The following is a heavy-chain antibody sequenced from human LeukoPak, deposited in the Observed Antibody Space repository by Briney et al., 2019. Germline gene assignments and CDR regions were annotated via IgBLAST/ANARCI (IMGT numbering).Heavy chain of an antibody. Sequence: GGSLRLSCAASGLTFSSYSMNWVRKAPGKGLEWVSFISSLSGTRDYADSVRGRFTISRDNAKNSLYLHMDSLRSEDTAVYYCARDHGGSYSYWGQGTLVTVSS. D-gene: IGHD1-26*01. CDR1: GLTFSSYS. CDR2: ISSLSGTR. CDR3: ARDHGGSYSY. V-gene: IGHV3-48*01. J-gene: IGHJ4*02.